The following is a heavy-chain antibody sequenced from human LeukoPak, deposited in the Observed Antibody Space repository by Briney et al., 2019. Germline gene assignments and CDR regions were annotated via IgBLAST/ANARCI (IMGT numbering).Heavy chain of an antibody. J-gene: IGHJ4*01. CDR1: GFTFSSYG. D-gene: IGHD6-13*01. CDR3: ARDGFISNTWYGFLGF. CDR2: IWYDGGNK. V-gene: IGHV3-33*01. Sequence: PGRSLRLSCTASGFTFSSYGMHCLRQAPGKGLEWVAVIWYDGGNKRYADSVKGRFTISRDNSKNTLDLQMNSLRADDTAVYYCARDGFISNTWYGFLGFWGQGTLVTVSS.